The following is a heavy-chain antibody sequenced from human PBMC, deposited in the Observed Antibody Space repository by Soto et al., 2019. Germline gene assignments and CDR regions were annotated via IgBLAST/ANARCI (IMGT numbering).Heavy chain of an antibody. CDR2: IYSGGST. V-gene: IGHV3-66*01. D-gene: IGHD2-15*01. J-gene: IGHJ3*02. Sequence: GGSLRLSCAASGFTVSSNYMSWVRQAPGKGLEWVSVIYSGGSTYYADSVKGRFTISRDNSKNTLYLQMNSLRAEDTAVYYCARGIYCSGGSCYTRAFDAFDIWGQGTMVTVSS. CDR3: ARGIYCSGGSCYTRAFDAFDI. CDR1: GFTVSSNY.